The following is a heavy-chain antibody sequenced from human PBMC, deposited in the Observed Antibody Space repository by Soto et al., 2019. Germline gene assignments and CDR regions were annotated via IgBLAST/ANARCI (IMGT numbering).Heavy chain of an antibody. D-gene: IGHD3-3*01. Sequence: PSETLSLTCTVSGGSISSSSYYWGWIRQPPGKGLEWIGSIYYSGSTYYNPSLKSRVTISVDTSKNQFPLKLSSVTAADKAVYYCARLGFWSGPNWFDPWGKGTLVTVSS. CDR1: GGSISSSSYY. CDR2: IYYSGST. V-gene: IGHV4-39*01. CDR3: ARLGFWSGPNWFDP. J-gene: IGHJ5*02.